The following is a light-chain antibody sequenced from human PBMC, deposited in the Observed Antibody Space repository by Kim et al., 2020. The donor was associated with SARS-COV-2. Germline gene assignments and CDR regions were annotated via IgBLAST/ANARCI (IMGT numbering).Light chain of an antibody. J-gene: IGKJ5*01. CDR3: HQSFTTPLT. V-gene: IGKV1-39*01. CDR2: DAS. CDR1: QTIGKS. Sequence: ASIGDTVTMTCRASQTIGKSVNWYQQKPGRAPNIVIFDASSLETGVPSRFSGSVSGVDFTLTISSLQPDDLGTYYCHQSFTTPLTFGQGTRLEIK.